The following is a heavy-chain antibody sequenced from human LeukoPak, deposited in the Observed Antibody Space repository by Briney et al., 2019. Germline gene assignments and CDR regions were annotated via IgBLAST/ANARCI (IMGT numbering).Heavy chain of an antibody. Sequence: GGSLRLSCAASGFTFSSYWMSWVRQAPGKGLEWVGYINEDGGEKYYVDSAKGRFTISRDNAKNSLYLQMNSLGAEDTAVYYCARHLPYSSSWYSSLDYWGQGTLVTVSS. D-gene: IGHD6-13*01. CDR1: GFTFSSYW. V-gene: IGHV3-7*03. J-gene: IGHJ4*02. CDR2: INEDGGEK. CDR3: ARHLPYSSSWYSSLDY.